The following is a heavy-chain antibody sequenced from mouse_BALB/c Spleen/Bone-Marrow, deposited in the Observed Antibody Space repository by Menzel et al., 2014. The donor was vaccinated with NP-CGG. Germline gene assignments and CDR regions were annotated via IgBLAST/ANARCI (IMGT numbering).Heavy chain of an antibody. D-gene: IGHD2-4*01. V-gene: IGHV14-3*02. J-gene: IGHJ4*01. CDR1: GFNIKDTY. Sequence: EVMLEESGAELVKPGASVKLSCTASGFNIKDTYMHWVKQRPEQGLEWIGRIDPANGNTKYDPKFQGKATITADTSSNTAYLQLSSLTSEDTAVYYCAKYGGLRYAMDYWGQGTSVTVSS. CDR3: AKYGGLRYAMDY. CDR2: IDPANGNT.